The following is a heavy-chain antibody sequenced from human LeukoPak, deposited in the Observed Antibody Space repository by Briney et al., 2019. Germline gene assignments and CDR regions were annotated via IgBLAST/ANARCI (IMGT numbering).Heavy chain of an antibody. CDR2: INHSGST. D-gene: IGHD3-22*01. J-gene: IGHJ4*02. Sequence: PSETLSLTCAVYGGSFSGYYWSWIRQPPGKGLEWSGEINHSGSTNYNPSLKSRVTISVDTSKNQFSLKLSSVTAADTAVYYCARGGRKLYYYDSSGPRTPFDYWGQGTLVTVSS. CDR3: ARGGRKLYYYDSSGPRTPFDY. V-gene: IGHV4-34*01. CDR1: GGSFSGYY.